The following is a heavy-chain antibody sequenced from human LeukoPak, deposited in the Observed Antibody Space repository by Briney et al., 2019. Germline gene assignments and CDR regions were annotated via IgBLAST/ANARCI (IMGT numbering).Heavy chain of an antibody. J-gene: IGHJ4*02. V-gene: IGHV4-30-4*08. Sequence: SETLSLTCTVSGGSISSGDYYWSWIRQPPGEGLEWIGYIYYSGSTYYNPSLKSRVTISVDTSKNQFSLKLSSVTAADTAVYYCARSIAAADCFDYWGQGTLVTVSS. D-gene: IGHD6-13*01. CDR1: GGSISSGDYY. CDR3: ARSIAAADCFDY. CDR2: IYYSGST.